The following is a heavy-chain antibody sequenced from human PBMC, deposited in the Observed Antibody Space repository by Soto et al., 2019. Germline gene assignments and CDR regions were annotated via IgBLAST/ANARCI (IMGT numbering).Heavy chain of an antibody. Sequence: SETLSLTCTVSGGSISSGDYYWSWIRQPPGKGLEWIGYIYYSGSTYYNPSLKSRVTISADTSKNQFSLKLSSVTAADTAVYYCARVEMPGTFDYWGQGTLVTVSS. D-gene: IGHD6-13*01. CDR1: GGSISSGDYY. CDR3: ARVEMPGTFDY. J-gene: IGHJ4*02. CDR2: IYYSGST. V-gene: IGHV4-30-4*01.